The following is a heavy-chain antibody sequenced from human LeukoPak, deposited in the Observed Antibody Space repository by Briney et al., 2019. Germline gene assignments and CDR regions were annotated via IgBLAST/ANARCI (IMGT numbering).Heavy chain of an antibody. V-gene: IGHV3-23*01. D-gene: IGHD5-18*01. CDR3: AKDTAMVYNWFDP. J-gene: IGHJ5*02. CDR2: ISGSGGST. Sequence: SGGSLRLSCAASGFTFSSYAMSWVRQAPGKGLEWVSAISGSGGSTYYADSVKGRFTISRDNSKNTLYLQMNSLKAEDTAVYYCAKDTAMVYNWFDPWGQGTLVTVSS. CDR1: GFTFSSYA.